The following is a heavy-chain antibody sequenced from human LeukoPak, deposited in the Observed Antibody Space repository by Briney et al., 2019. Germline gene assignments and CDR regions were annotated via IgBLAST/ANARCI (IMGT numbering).Heavy chain of an antibody. V-gene: IGHV1-69*04. D-gene: IGHD2-21*02. CDR1: GYTFTSYY. CDR3: ARGICGGDCYSFVDDY. CDR2: IIPILGIA. J-gene: IGHJ4*02. Sequence: ASVKVSCKASGYTFTSYYMHWVRQAPGQGLEWMGRIIPILGIANYAQKFQGRVTITADKSTSTAYMELSSLRSEDTAVYYCARGICGGDCYSFVDDYWGQGTLVTVSS.